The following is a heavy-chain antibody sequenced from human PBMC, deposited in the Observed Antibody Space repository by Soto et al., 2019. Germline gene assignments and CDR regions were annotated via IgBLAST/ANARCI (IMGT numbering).Heavy chain of an antibody. D-gene: IGHD5-12*01. CDR1: GFTFSNYG. Sequence: QVQLVESGGAVVQPGRSLRLSCLGSGFTFSNYGMHWVRQAPGKGLEWVAAMWFDGGSDFYTDSVKGRFTISRDNSQNTLYLQMTSLRAEDTAVYYCARDVGDVTSTIQTYGMDVWGRGTTVTVSS. J-gene: IGHJ6*02. CDR3: ARDVGDVTSTIQTYGMDV. V-gene: IGHV3-33*01. CDR2: MWFDGGSD.